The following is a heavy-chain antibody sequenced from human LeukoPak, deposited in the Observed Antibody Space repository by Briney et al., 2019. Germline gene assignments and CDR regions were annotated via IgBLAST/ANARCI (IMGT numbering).Heavy chain of an antibody. CDR3: ARDSHPQWELGGEFYFDY. CDR2: IYYSGST. V-gene: IGHV4-59*01. CDR1: GGSISSYY. D-gene: IGHD1-26*01. J-gene: IGHJ4*02. Sequence: SETLSLTCTVSGGSISSYYWSWIRQSPGKGVEWLGYIYYSGSTRYNPSLKSRILIYVDTSKNQFSLTLSSVTAADTAIYFCARDSHPQWELGGEFYFDYWGQGILVTVSS.